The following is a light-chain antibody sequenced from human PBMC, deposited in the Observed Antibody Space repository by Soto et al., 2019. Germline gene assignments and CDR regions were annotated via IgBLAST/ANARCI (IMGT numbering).Light chain of an antibody. CDR2: DAS. J-gene: IGKJ4*01. CDR1: QSVSSY. Sequence: EIVLTQSPATLSLSPGERATLSCRASQSVSSYLAWYQQKPGQAPRLLIYDASNRATGIPARFSGSASGTDFTLTISSLEPEDFSVYYCQQRSNWRRLTFGGGTKVEIK. V-gene: IGKV3-11*01. CDR3: QQRSNWRRLT.